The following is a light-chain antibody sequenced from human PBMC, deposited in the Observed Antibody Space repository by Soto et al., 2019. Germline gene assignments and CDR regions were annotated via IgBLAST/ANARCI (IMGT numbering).Light chain of an antibody. Sequence: EIVLTQAPGTLSLSPGERATLSCRASQSVSNNYLAWYQQKPGQAPRLLIYDASNRATGIPARFSGSGSGTDFTLTISRLEPEDFAVYYCQQYGSSPRTFGQGTRLEIK. CDR1: QSVSNNY. CDR3: QQYGSSPRT. CDR2: DAS. J-gene: IGKJ5*01. V-gene: IGKV3-20*01.